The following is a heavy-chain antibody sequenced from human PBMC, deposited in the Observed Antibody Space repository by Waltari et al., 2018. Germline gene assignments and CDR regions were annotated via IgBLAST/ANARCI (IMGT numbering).Heavy chain of an antibody. CDR3: ARDLYSGSYSDDY. J-gene: IGHJ4*02. V-gene: IGHV3-7*01. D-gene: IGHD1-26*01. CDR1: GFRLRGSW. CDR2: IKQDGTIK. Sequence: EVQLVESGGDLVQPGESLRLSCVASGFRLRGSWLSWVRQAPGKGRGWVANIKQDGTIKGYVGSVKGRFTISRDNAKNSLYRQMNSLRGEDTAVYYCARDLYSGSYSDDYWGQGTLVTVSS.